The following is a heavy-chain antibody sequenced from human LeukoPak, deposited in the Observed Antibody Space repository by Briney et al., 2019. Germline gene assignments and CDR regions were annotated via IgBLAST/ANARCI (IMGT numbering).Heavy chain of an antibody. J-gene: IGHJ4*02. Sequence: ASVKVSCKASGYTFTSYYMHWVRQAPGQGLEWMGIINPSGGSTTYAQKSQGRVTMTRDTSTSTVYMELSSLRSEDTAVYYCARETVDTAAFSSGTFDYWGQGTLVTVSS. CDR1: GYTFTSYY. V-gene: IGHV1-46*01. CDR3: ARETVDTAAFSSGTFDY. CDR2: INPSGGST. D-gene: IGHD5-18*01.